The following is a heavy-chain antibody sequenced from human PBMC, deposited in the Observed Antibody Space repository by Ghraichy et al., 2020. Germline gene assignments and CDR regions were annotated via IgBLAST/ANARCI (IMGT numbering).Heavy chain of an antibody. CDR2: TSWDDST. V-gene: IGHV2-5*04. CDR3: VRDTWSVAMY. D-gene: IGHD3-3*01. CDR1: GFSDTASGVN. J-gene: IGHJ4*02. Sequence: SGPTLVKPTQTLTLTCTFSGFSDTASGVNVGWIRQPPGKALEWLALTSWDDSTRYSPSLKRRLTITKDASKNQVVLTLTDMGPLDTGTYYCVRDTWSVAMYWGQGTLVTVSS.